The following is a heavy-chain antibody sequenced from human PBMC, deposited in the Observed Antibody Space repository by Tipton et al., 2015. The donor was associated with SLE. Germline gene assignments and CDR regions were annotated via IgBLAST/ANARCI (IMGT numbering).Heavy chain of an antibody. Sequence: TLSLTCTVSGGSISSSDDYWGWIRQPPGKGLEWIGYIYYSGSTYYNPSLKSRVTISVDTSKNQFSLKLSSVTAADTAVYYCAREVHYYDSSGYPDYWGQGTLVTVSS. D-gene: IGHD3-22*01. CDR3: AREVHYYDSSGYPDY. CDR2: IYYSGST. J-gene: IGHJ4*02. CDR1: GGSISSSDDY. V-gene: IGHV4-30-4*08.